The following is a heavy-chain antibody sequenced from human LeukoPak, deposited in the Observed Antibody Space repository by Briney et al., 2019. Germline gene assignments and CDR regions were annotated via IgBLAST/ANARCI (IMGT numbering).Heavy chain of an antibody. CDR3: AREVVTAIQDALDI. J-gene: IGHJ3*02. CDR1: GGTFSTYA. V-gene: IGHV1-69*04. CDR2: IIPILGIA. D-gene: IGHD2-21*02. Sequence: AVKVSGKSSGGTFSTYAISWVRQPPGQGLEWMGRIIPILGIANYAQKFQGRVTITADKSTSTAYMELSSLRSEDTAVYYCAREVVTAIQDALDIWGQGKMFPVSS.